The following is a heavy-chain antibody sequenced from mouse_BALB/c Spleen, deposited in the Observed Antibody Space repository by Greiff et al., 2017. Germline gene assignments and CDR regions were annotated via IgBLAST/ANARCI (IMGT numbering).Heavy chain of an antibody. CDR3: NGGPGWVITTATFDY. D-gene: IGHD1-2*01. CDR1: GFNIKDYY. CDR2: IDPENGDT. J-gene: IGHJ2*01. V-gene: IGHV14-4*02. Sequence: EVQLQQSGAELVRSGASVKLSCTASGFNIKDYYMHWVKQRPEQGLEWIGWIDPENGDTEYAPKFQGKATMTADTSSNTAYLQLSSLTSEDTAVYYCNGGPGWVITTATFDYWGQGTTLTVSS.